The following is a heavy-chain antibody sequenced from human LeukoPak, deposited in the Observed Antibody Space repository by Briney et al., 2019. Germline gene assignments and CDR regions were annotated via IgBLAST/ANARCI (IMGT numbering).Heavy chain of an antibody. CDR3: ARGRRVPAAKVYNWFDP. J-gene: IGHJ5*02. Sequence: ASVKVSCKASGYTFTNYAIHWVRQAPGQRLEWMGWVNTGNGDTKYSQKFQGRVTMTRNTSISTAYMELSSLRSEDTAVYYCARGRRVPAAKVYNWFDPWGQGTLVTVSS. V-gene: IGHV1-3*04. CDR1: GYTFTNYA. CDR2: VNTGNGDT. D-gene: IGHD2-2*01.